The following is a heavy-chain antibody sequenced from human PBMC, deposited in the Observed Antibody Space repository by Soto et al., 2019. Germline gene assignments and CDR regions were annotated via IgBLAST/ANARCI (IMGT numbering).Heavy chain of an antibody. J-gene: IGHJ3*02. Sequence: EVQLLESGGGLVQPGGSLRLSCAASGFTLSNYAMTWVRQAPGKGLEWVSVISGSGHDTYYADSVKGRFTISRDNSESTLYLQMNSLRVEDMAVYYCAKAQGYSYVYSLDAFDIWGQGTMVTVSS. V-gene: IGHV3-23*01. CDR2: ISGSGHDT. CDR1: GFTLSNYA. D-gene: IGHD5-18*01. CDR3: AKAQGYSYVYSLDAFDI.